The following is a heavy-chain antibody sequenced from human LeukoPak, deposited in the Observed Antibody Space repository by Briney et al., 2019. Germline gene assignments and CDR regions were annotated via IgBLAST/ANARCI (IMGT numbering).Heavy chain of an antibody. CDR1: GFTVSSNY. V-gene: IGHV3-7*01. J-gene: IGHJ6*02. CDR3: ARDMGSSWPYYYGMDV. Sequence: PGGSLRLSCAASGFTVSSNYMSWVRQAPGKGLEWVANIKQDGSEKYYVDSVKGRFTISRDNAKNSLYLQMNSLRAEDTAVYYCARDMGSSWPYYYGMDVWGQGTTVTVSS. D-gene: IGHD6-13*01. CDR2: IKQDGSEK.